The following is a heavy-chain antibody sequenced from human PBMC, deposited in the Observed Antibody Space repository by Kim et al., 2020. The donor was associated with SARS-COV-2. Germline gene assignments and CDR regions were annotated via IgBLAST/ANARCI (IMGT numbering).Heavy chain of an antibody. CDR3: ARDPSLPPETTVTKKGRYNWFDP. CDR1: GGSISSSSYY. D-gene: IGHD4-17*01. Sequence: SETLSLTCTVSGGSISSSSYYWGWIRQPPGKGLEWIGSIYYSGSTYYNPSLKSRVTISVDTSKNQFSLKLSSVTAADTAVYYCARDPSLPPETTVTKKGRYNWFDPWGQGTLVTVSS. CDR2: IYYSGST. J-gene: IGHJ5*02. V-gene: IGHV4-39*07.